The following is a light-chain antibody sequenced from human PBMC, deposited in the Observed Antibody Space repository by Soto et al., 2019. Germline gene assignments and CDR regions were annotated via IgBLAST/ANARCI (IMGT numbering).Light chain of an antibody. CDR3: VQGTHWPWT. J-gene: IGKJ1*01. CDR1: QSLAYSDGNTY. V-gene: IGKV2-30*01. Sequence: DVVMTQSPLSLPVTLGRPASISCRSSQSLAYSDGNTYLHWFQQRPGQSPKRLIYKVSNRDSGVPDRFSGSGSGTDFTLKISRVEAEDVGVYYCVQGTHWPWTFGQGTKVEIK. CDR2: KVS.